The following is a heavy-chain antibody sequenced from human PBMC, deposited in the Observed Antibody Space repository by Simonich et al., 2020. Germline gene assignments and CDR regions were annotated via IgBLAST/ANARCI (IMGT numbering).Heavy chain of an antibody. V-gene: IGHV3-30*07. J-gene: IGHJ4*02. CDR3: AREELGPFDY. CDR1: GFTFSSYA. Sequence: QVQLVESGGGVVQPGRSLRLSCAASGFTFSSYAMHWVRQAPVKGLEWVAVISYDGSNKYYADSVKGRFTISRDNSKNTLYLQMNSLRAEDTAVYYCAREELGPFDYWGQGTLVTVSS. D-gene: IGHD7-27*01. CDR2: ISYDGSNK.